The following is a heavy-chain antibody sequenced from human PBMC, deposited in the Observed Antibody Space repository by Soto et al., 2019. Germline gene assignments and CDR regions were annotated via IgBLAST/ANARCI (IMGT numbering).Heavy chain of an antibody. CDR2: IYYRSKWFH. J-gene: IGHJ6*02. CDR3: ARVHCSAGTCLDGLDF. D-gene: IGHD2-15*01. Sequence: PSQTLSLPCVISGDSVSSNGACWNWIRQSPSGGLQWLGRIYYRSKWFHDYAASVESRMAINPDTSRNQFSLQLNYVTPEDTAVYYCARVHCSAGTCLDGLDFWGQGTTVTVSS. V-gene: IGHV6-1*01. CDR1: GDSVSSNGAC.